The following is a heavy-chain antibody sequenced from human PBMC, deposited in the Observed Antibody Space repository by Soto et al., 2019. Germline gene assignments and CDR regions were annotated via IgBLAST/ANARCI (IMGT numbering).Heavy chain of an antibody. J-gene: IGHJ4*02. V-gene: IGHV3-33*01. CDR1: GFTFSTYG. CDR3: ARDLGAFNYGSAYFDY. Sequence: PGGSLRLSCAPSGFTFSTYGMHWVRQAPGKGLEWVAVIWYDGSNQYYVDSVKGRFTISRDNSKNMLYLQMNSLRAEDTAVYYCARDLGAFNYGSAYFDYWGQGTPVTVSS. D-gene: IGHD3-10*01. CDR2: IWYDGSNQ.